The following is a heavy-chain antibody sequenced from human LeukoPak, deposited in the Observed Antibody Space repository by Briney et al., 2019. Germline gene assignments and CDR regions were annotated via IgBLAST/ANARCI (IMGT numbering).Heavy chain of an antibody. CDR2: IYYSGST. J-gene: IGHJ5*02. V-gene: IGHV4-59*08. CDR1: GGSISSYY. CDR3: ARASTRAAATGYDP. D-gene: IGHD6-13*01. Sequence: SETLSLTCTVSGGSISSYYWSWIRQPPGEGLEWIGYIYYSGSTNYNPSLKSRVTISVDTSKNQFSLKLSSVTAADTAVYYCARASTRAAATGYDPWGQGSLVTVSS.